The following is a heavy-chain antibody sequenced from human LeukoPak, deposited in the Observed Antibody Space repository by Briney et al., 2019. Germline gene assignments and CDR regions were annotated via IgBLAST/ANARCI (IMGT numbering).Heavy chain of an antibody. D-gene: IGHD3-22*01. CDR2: INHSGST. V-gene: IGHV4-34*01. CDR1: GGSFSGYY. CDR3: ARGQRDSSGYAFDI. Sequence: SETLSLTCAVCGGSFSGYYWSWIRQPPGKGLEWIGEINHSGSTNYNPSLKSRVTISVDTSKNQFSLKLSSVTAADTAVYYCARGQRDSSGYAFDIWGQGTMVTVSS. J-gene: IGHJ3*02.